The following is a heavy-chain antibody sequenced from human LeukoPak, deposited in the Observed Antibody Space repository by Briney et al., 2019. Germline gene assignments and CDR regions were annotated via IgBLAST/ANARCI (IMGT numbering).Heavy chain of an antibody. CDR1: GYTFTGYY. J-gene: IGHJ6*03. CDR3: ARDGAHSYGRNYYYYYMDV. D-gene: IGHD5-18*01. CDR2: INPNSGGT. Sequence: ASVKVSCKASGYTFTGYYMHWVRQAPGQGLEWMGWINPNSGGTNYAQKFQGRVTMTRDTSISTAYMELSRLRSDDTAVYYCARDGAHSYGRNYYYYYMDVWGKGTTVTVSS. V-gene: IGHV1-2*02.